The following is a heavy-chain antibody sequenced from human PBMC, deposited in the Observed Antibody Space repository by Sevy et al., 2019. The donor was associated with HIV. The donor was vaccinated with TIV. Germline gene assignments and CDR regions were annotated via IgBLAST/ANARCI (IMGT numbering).Heavy chain of an antibody. D-gene: IGHD1-26*01. J-gene: IGHJ4*02. CDR3: VRAPGSYYYRYYFDY. V-gene: IGHV4-59*01. CDR1: GGSISSYD. Sequence: SETLSLTCTVSGGSISSYDWSWIRQPPGKGLEWIGYIYYSGSTNYNPSLKSRVTISVDTSKNQFSLKLTSVTTADTAVYYCVRAPGSYYYRYYFDYWGQGTLVTVSS. CDR2: IYYSGST.